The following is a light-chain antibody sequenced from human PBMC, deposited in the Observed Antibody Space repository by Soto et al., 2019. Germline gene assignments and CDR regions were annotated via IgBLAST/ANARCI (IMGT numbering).Light chain of an antibody. CDR3: QQYHSYPWT. V-gene: IGKV1-5*03. CDR2: KAS. Sequence: DIQMTQSPSILSASVGDRVTITCRASQSISSWLAWFQQMPGKAPNLLIYKASNLQSGVPSRFSGSGSGTDFTLTITSLRPDDFATYYCQQYHSYPWTFGQGTRVDVK. J-gene: IGKJ1*01. CDR1: QSISSW.